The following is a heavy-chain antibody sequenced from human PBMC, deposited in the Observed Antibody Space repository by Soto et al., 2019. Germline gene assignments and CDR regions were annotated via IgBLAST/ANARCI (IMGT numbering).Heavy chain of an antibody. D-gene: IGHD3-22*01. V-gene: IGHV1-69*13. J-gene: IGHJ6*02. Sequence: ASVKVSCKASGGTFSSYAISWVRQAPGQGLEWMGGIIPIFGTANYAQKFQGRVTITADESTSTAYMELSSLRSEDTAVYYCARDSTGGMIVVVPEGTYPGMDVWGQGTTVTVSS. CDR2: IIPIFGTA. CDR1: GGTFSSYA. CDR3: ARDSTGGMIVVVPEGTYPGMDV.